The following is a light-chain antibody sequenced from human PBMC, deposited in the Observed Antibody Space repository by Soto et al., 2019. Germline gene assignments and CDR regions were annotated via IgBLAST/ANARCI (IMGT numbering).Light chain of an antibody. CDR2: EVS. CDR3: SSYTRSSTLV. Sequence: QSALTQPASVSGSPGQSITISCTGTNSDVGRYNYVSWYQQHPGKAPKLMIYEVSNRPSGVSNRLSGSKSGNTASLTISGLQAEDEADYYCSSYTRSSTLVFGGGTKVTVL. CDR1: NSDVGRYNY. V-gene: IGLV2-14*01. J-gene: IGLJ2*01.